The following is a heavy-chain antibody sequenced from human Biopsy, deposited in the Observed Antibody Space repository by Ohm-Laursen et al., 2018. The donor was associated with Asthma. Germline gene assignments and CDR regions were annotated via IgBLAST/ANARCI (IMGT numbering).Heavy chain of an antibody. CDR1: GFTFDDYG. CDR3: AKASLGDIGKDY. CDR2: ISWNSGSI. D-gene: IGHD2-21*01. Sequence: SLRLSCAASGFTFDDYGMHWVRQAPGKGLAWVSGISWNSGSIGYADSVKGRFTISRDNAKNSLYLQMNSLRVEDTALYYCAKASLGDIGKDYWGQGTLVTVSS. V-gene: IGHV3-9*01. J-gene: IGHJ4*02.